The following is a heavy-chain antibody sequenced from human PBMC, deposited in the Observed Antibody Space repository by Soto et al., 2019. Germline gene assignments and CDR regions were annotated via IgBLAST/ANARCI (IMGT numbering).Heavy chain of an antibody. V-gene: IGHV4-59*01. J-gene: IGHJ4*02. CDR2: IYYSGST. CDR3: ARSSRGDYFDY. Sequence: SETLSLTCTVSGGSISSYYWSWIRQPPGKGLEWIGYIYYSGSTNYNPSLKSRVTISVDTSKNQFSLKLSSVTAADTAVYYCARSSRGDYFDYWGQGTLVTV. D-gene: IGHD3-16*01. CDR1: GGSISSYY.